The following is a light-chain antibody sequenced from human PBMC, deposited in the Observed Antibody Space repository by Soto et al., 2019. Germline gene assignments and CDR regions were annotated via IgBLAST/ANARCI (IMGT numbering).Light chain of an antibody. CDR1: QSISSW. J-gene: IGKJ1*01. V-gene: IGKV1-5*03. CDR3: QQYSTYPWT. Sequence: DIQMTQSPSTLTASVGDRVTITCRASQSISSWLAWYQQEPGKAPKLLISTASSLESGVPSRFSGSGSGTEFALTISSLQPDDFATYYCQQYSTYPWTFGHGTKVDIK. CDR2: TAS.